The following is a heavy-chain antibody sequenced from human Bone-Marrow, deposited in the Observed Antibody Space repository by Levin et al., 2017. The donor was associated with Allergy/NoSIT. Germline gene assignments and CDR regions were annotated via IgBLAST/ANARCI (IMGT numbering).Heavy chain of an antibody. CDR3: AKPPQRCSGYVTACGFRS. D-gene: IGHD5-12*01. V-gene: IGHV3-30*18. Sequence: GGSLRLSCEASGFPFNNYGMHWVRQTPGKGLEWVAVISLDGSEKYYADSVKGRFTISRDNSKNTLYLQVNSPTTEDTALYFCAKPPQRCSGYVTACGFRSWGQGTLVIVSS. CDR2: ISLDGSEK. CDR1: GFPFNNYG. J-gene: IGHJ5*02.